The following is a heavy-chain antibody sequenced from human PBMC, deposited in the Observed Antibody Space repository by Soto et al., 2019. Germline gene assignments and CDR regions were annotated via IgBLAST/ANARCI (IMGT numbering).Heavy chain of an antibody. V-gene: IGHV4-4*07. CDR3: ARADYEILTGSYAMHV. CDR1: DDFISSYY. D-gene: IGHD3-9*01. CDR2: VSTNGAT. Sequence: SETLSLTCTVSDDFISSYYWNWIRQPAGKGLEWIGRVSTNGATNYNPSLESRVTMSVDTSKNQFSLKLTSVTAADTAVYFCARADYEILTGSYAMHVSGPGTTVTVSS. J-gene: IGHJ6*02.